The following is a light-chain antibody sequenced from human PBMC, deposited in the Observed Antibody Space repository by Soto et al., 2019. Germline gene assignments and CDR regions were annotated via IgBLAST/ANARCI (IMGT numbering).Light chain of an antibody. CDR3: QQYNGYPWT. J-gene: IGKJ1*01. Sequence: DIQMTQSPSTLSASVGDRVTITCRASQSISSWLAWYQRKPGKAPKLLIYRASILESGVPSSFSGSGSGTEFTLTISRLQADDFATYYCQQYNGYPWTFGQGTKVEV. V-gene: IGKV1-5*03. CDR2: RAS. CDR1: QSISSW.